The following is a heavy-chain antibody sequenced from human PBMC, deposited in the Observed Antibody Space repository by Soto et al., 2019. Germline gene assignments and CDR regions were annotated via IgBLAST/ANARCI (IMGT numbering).Heavy chain of an antibody. V-gene: IGHV4-39*01. D-gene: IGHD6-13*01. CDR2: IYYGGST. CDR3: ACGGYSTIWYPGGFDY. CDR1: GGSISSSSYY. Sequence: QLQLQESGPGLVKPSETLSLTCTVSGGSISSSSYYWGWIRQPPGKGLEWIGSIYYGGSTYYHPSRKSRVSISVDTSKNQFSLKLSSVTAADTALYYCACGGYSTIWYPGGFDYWGQGTLVTVSS. J-gene: IGHJ4*02.